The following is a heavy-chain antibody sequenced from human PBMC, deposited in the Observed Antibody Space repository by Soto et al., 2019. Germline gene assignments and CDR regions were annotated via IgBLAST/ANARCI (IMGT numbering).Heavy chain of an antibody. CDR1: GYSFTSYW. J-gene: IGHJ6*02. Sequence: GESLKISCKGSGYSFTSYWIGWVRQMPGKGLEWMGIIYPGDSDTRYSPSFQGQVTISAAKSISTAYLQWSSLKALDTAMYYCAGHEFYGSGSYYKSGSYYYGIDFWGQGTTVTVSS. CDR3: AGHEFYGSGSYYKSGSYYYGIDF. D-gene: IGHD3-10*01. V-gene: IGHV5-51*01. CDR2: IYPGDSDT.